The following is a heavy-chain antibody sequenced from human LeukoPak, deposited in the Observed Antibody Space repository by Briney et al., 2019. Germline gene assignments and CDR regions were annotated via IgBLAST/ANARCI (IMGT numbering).Heavy chain of an antibody. CDR3: ARDEHYYDGSGYYFDY. CDR1: GFTFSSYA. CDR2: ISYDRSSG. V-gene: IGHV3-30-3*01. J-gene: IGHJ4*02. Sequence: PGGSLRLSCAASGFTFSSYAMHWVRQAPGKGLEWVALISYDRSSGYYTDSVKGRFTISRDNSKNTLYLQMNSLRAEDTALYYCARDEHYYDGSGYYFDYWGQGTLVTVSS. D-gene: IGHD3-22*01.